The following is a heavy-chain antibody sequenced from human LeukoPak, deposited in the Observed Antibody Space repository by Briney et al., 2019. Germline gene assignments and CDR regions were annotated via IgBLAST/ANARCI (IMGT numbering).Heavy chain of an antibody. Sequence: GGSLRLSCAASGFTFSSYAMHWVRQAPGKGLEWVAVISYDGSNKYYADSVKGRFTISRDNSKNTLYLQMNSLRAEDTAVYYCAKVRLQDFDYWGQGTLVTVSS. J-gene: IGHJ4*02. CDR2: ISYDGSNK. D-gene: IGHD2-15*01. V-gene: IGHV3-30-3*01. CDR1: GFTFSSYA. CDR3: AKVRLQDFDY.